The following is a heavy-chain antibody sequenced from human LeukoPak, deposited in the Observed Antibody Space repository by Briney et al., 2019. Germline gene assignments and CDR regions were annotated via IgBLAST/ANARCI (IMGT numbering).Heavy chain of an antibody. J-gene: IGHJ4*02. D-gene: IGHD2-8*01. CDR3: ARDAVLLGPIGYFDY. CDR1: GGTFSSYA. CDR2: IIPIFGTA. Sequence: SVKVSCKASGGTFSSYAISWVRQAPGQGLEWMGGIIPIFGTANYAQKFQGRVTITADESTSTAYMALSSLRSEDTAVYYCARDAVLLGPIGYFDYWGQGTLVTVSS. V-gene: IGHV1-69*13.